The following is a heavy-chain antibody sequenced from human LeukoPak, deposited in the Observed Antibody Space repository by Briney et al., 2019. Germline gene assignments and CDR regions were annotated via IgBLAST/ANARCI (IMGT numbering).Heavy chain of an antibody. CDR3: AKDEYSSSWYGTIYYFDY. CDR1: GFTFSSYA. J-gene: IGHJ4*02. Sequence: GGSLRLSCAASGFTFSSYAMSWVRQAPGKGLEWVSAISGSGGGTYYADSVKGRFTISSDNSKSTLYLQMNSLRAEDTAVYYCAKDEYSSSWYGTIYYFDYWGQGTLVTVSS. D-gene: IGHD6-13*01. V-gene: IGHV3-23*01. CDR2: ISGSGGGT.